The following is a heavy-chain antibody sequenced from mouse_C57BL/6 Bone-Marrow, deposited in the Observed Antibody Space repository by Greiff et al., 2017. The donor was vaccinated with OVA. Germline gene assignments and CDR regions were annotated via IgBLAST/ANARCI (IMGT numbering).Heavy chain of an antibody. CDR3: ARELGDSNHFDY. CDR1: GFSLTSYG. V-gene: IGHV2-2*01. J-gene: IGHJ2*01. D-gene: IGHD2-5*01. Sequence: QVQLKESGPGLVQPSQSLSITCTVSGFSLTSYGVHWVRQSPGTGLEWLGVIWSGGSTDYNAAFISRLSISKDNSKSQVFFKMNSLQADDTAIYYCARELGDSNHFDYWGQGTTLTVSS. CDR2: IWSGGST.